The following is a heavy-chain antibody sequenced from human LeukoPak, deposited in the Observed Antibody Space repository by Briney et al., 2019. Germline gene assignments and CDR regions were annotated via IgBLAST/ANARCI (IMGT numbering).Heavy chain of an antibody. CDR3: ARVGRDSSPFDS. CDR2: IYHSGST. D-gene: IGHD6-19*01. J-gene: IGHJ5*01. V-gene: IGHV4-4*02. CDR1: GGSISSSNW. Sequence: PSGTLSLTCAVSGGSISSSNWWSWVRQPPGKGLEWIGEIYHSGSTNYNPSLKSRVTISVDTSENQFSLKLGSVTAADTAVYHCARVGRDSSPFDSWGQGTLVTVSS.